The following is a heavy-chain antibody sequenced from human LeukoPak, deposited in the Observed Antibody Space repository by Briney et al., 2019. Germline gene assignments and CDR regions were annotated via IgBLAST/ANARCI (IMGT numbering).Heavy chain of an antibody. V-gene: IGHV3-33*01. J-gene: IGHJ4*02. CDR2: IWYGGSNK. CDR3: AREREWFGEFIPFDY. D-gene: IGHD3-10*01. CDR1: GFTFSSYG. Sequence: GGCLRLSCAASGFTFSSYGMHWVRQAPGKGLEWVAVIWYGGSNKYYADSVKGRFTISRDNSKNTLCLQMNSLRAEDTAVYYCAREREWFGEFIPFDYWGQGTLVTVSS.